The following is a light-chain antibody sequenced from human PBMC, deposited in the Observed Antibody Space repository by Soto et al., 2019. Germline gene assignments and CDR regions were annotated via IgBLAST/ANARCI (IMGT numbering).Light chain of an antibody. J-gene: IGKJ2*01. CDR3: HHYHDWPPYN. CDR1: QSISRN. CDR2: GAS. V-gene: IGKV3-15*01. Sequence: ETVMTQSPATLSVSPGERATLSCRASQSISRNLAWYQQKPGQPPRLLIYGASTRATGIPGRFSGSGSGTDFTLTISGLQSEDFAVYYCHHYHDWPPYNFGQGTKVDIK.